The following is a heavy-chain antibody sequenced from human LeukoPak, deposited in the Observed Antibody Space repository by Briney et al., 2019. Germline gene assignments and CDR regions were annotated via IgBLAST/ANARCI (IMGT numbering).Heavy chain of an antibody. J-gene: IGHJ4*02. Sequence: ASVKVSCKAPGYTFTSYYMHWVRQAPGQGLEWMGIINPSGGSTSYAQKFQGRVTMTRDTSTSTVYMELSSLRSGDTAVYYCARSVATANFDYWGQGTLVTVSS. V-gene: IGHV1-46*01. D-gene: IGHD5-18*01. CDR2: INPSGGST. CDR1: GYTFTSYY. CDR3: ARSVATANFDY.